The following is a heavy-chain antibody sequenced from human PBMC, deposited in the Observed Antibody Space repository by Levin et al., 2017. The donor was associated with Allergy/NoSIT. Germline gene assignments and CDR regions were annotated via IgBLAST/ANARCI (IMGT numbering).Heavy chain of an antibody. CDR3: AKGYSSSWYLLDDAFDI. V-gene: IGHV3-23*01. J-gene: IGHJ3*02. Sequence: SCAASGFTFSSYAMSWVRQAPGKGLEWVSAISGSGGSTYYAGSVKGRFTISRDNSKNTLYLQMNSLRAEDTAVYYCAKGYSSSWYLLDDAFDIWGQGTMVTVSS. CDR2: ISGSGGST. D-gene: IGHD6-13*01. CDR1: GFTFSSYA.